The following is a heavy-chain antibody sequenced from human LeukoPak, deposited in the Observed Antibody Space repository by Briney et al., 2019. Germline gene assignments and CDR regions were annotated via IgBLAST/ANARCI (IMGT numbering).Heavy chain of an antibody. CDR2: IKSKTDGGTT. CDR1: AFTFSNAW. D-gene: IGHD6-6*01. V-gene: IGHV3-15*01. J-gene: IGHJ4*02. CDR3: TKDSGYSSSYGY. Sequence: GVSLRLSCAASAFTFSNAWMSWVRQAPGKGLEWFGRIKSKTDGGTTDYAAPVKSRFAISTGNSKNTLYLQMNSLKTEDTAVYYCTKDSGYSSSYGYWGQGTLVTVSS.